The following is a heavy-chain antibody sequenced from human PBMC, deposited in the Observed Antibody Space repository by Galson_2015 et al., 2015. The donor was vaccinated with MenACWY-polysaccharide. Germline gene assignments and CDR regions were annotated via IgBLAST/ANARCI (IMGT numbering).Heavy chain of an antibody. CDR1: GYGIISHD. J-gene: IGHJ5*02. V-gene: IGHV1-8*01. Sequence: SVKVSCKASGYGIISHDINWVRQAAGQGLEWMGWMNPNSGNTGYAQKFQGRVTMTRVTSINTAYMELSSLTSEDTAVYYCARGRHWHDVDRWNCFDPWGQGTLVTVSS. CDR2: MNPNSGNT. D-gene: IGHD1-1*01. CDR3: ARGRHWHDVDRWNCFDP.